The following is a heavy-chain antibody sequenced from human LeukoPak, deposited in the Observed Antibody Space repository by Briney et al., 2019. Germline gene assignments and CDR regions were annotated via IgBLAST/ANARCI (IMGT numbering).Heavy chain of an antibody. Sequence: SETLSLTCAVYGGSFSGYYWSWIRQPPGKGLEWIGEINHSGNTNSNPSLKSRVTISVDTSKNQFSLKLSSVTAADTAVYYCAKWTEGGAFDSWGQGTMLIVSS. V-gene: IGHV4-34*01. J-gene: IGHJ3*01. CDR2: INHSGNT. D-gene: IGHD1-26*01. CDR1: GGSFSGYY. CDR3: AKWTEGGAFDS.